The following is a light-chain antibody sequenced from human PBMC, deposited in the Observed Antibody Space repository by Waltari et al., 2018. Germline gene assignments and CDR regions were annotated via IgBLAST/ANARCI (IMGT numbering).Light chain of an antibody. Sequence: DFQMTQSPSSLSASVGDRVTINCRASQYISTYLNWYQQKPGKGPKLLIYAASTLQSGVPSRFSGSGSGTDFTFTISSLQLEDFATYYCQQSYDTPRTFGQGTKVEVK. CDR1: QYISTY. CDR2: AAS. CDR3: QQSYDTPRT. V-gene: IGKV1-39*01. J-gene: IGKJ1*01.